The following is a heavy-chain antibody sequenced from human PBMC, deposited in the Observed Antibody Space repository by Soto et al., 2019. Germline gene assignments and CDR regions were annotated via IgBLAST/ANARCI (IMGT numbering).Heavy chain of an antibody. D-gene: IGHD3-16*01. J-gene: IGHJ5*02. V-gene: IGHV3-30-3*01. CDR1: GFPFTDYS. Sequence: QVQLVESGGGVVQPGRSLRLSCAASGFPFTDYSLHWVRQAPGKGLEWVAIISNDGSDIDYADSVKGRFTISRDNSNNMVDLEIERLRIGDSGGDFCARGPRWGELLPDLLGQGTLGPGSS. CDR3: ARGPRWGELLPDL. CDR2: ISNDGSDI.